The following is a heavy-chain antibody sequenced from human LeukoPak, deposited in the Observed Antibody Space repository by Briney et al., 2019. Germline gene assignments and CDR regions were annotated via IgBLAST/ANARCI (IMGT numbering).Heavy chain of an antibody. J-gene: IGHJ5*02. D-gene: IGHD1-14*01. CDR1: GFTFSNHY. CDR3: ASGPTGFA. Sequence: PGGSLRLSCAASGFTFSNHYMHWVRQAPGKGLVWVSRINSDGSTTIYADSVKGRFTISRDNAKNTLYLQMNSLRAEDTAVYFCASGPTGFAWGQGTLVTVSS. CDR2: INSDGSTT. V-gene: IGHV3-74*01.